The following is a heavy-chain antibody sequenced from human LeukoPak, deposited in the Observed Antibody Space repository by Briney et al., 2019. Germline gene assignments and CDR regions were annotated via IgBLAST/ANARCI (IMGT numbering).Heavy chain of an antibody. Sequence: PSETLSLTCTVSGGSISSYYWSWIRQPPGKGLEWIGYIYYSGSTNYNPSLKSRVTISVDTSKNQFSLKLSSVTAADTAVYYCARGAYCSSTSCYISWFDPWGQGTLVTVSS. CDR1: GGSISSYY. CDR2: IYYSGST. J-gene: IGHJ5*02. D-gene: IGHD2-2*02. CDR3: ARGAYCSSTSCYISWFDP. V-gene: IGHV4-59*01.